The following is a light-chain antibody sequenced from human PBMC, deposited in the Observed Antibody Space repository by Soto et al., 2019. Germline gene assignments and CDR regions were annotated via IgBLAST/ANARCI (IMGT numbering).Light chain of an antibody. CDR1: QSVSSN. CDR3: QQYNNWPPWT. CDR2: GAS. J-gene: IGKJ1*01. Sequence: EIVMTQSPATLSVSPGGRATLSCRASQSVSSNLAWYQQKLGQAPRLLIYGASTRATGIPARFSGSGSGTEFTLTISSLQSEDFAVYYCQQYNNWPPWTFGQWTKVEIK. V-gene: IGKV3-15*01.